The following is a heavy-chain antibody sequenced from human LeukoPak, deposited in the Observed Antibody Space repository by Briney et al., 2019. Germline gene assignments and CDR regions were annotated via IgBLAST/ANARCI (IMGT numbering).Heavy chain of an antibody. CDR3: ARDPSSMTSAN. CDR2: INPNSGGT. D-gene: IGHD6-6*01. V-gene: IGHV1-2*02. CDR1: GYTFTGYY. Sequence: ASVKVSCKASGYTFTGYYMHWVRQAPGQGLEWMGWINPNSGGTSYAQKFQGRVTMTRDTSISTAYMELSRLRSDDTAVYYCARDPSSMTSANWGQGTLVTVSS. J-gene: IGHJ4*02.